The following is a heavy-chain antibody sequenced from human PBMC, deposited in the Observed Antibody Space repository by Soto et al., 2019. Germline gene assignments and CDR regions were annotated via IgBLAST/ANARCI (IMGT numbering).Heavy chain of an antibody. CDR1: GGSISSGGYY. V-gene: IGHV4-31*03. CDR2: IYYSGNT. CDR3: ARGMVRGVKVLRLRYFDY. D-gene: IGHD3-10*01. J-gene: IGHJ4*02. Sequence: SETLSLTCTVSGGSISSGGYYWNWIRQHPGKGLEWIGYIYYSGNTYYNPSLKSRVTISVDTSKNQFSLKLSSVTAADTAVYYCARGMVRGVKVLRLRYFDYWGQGTLVTVSS.